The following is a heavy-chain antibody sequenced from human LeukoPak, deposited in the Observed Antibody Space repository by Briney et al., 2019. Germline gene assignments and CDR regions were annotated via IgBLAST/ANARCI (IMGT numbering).Heavy chain of an antibody. D-gene: IGHD2-2*01. V-gene: IGHV3-9*01. CDR3: AKGRDKYQLLSKNWFDP. CDR1: GFTFDDYA. CDR2: ISWNSGSL. Sequence: GGSLRLSCAASGFTFDDYAMHWVRQAPGKGLEWVSGISWNSGSLGYADSVKGRFTISRDNAKNSLYLQMNSLRAEDTALYYCAKGRDKYQLLSKNWFDPWGQGTLVTVSS. J-gene: IGHJ5*02.